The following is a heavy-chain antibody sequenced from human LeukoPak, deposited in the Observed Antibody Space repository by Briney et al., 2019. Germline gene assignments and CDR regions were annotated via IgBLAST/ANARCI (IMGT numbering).Heavy chain of an antibody. CDR3: ARDDYDYVWGSYRPFDY. J-gene: IGHJ4*02. Sequence: GGSLRLSCAASGFTFGSYSVNWVRQAPGKGLEWVSSISSSSSYIYYADSVKGRFTISRDNAKNSLYLQMNSLRAEDTAVYYCARDDYDYVWGSYRPFDYWGQGTLVTVSS. CDR1: GFTFGSYS. CDR2: ISSSSSYI. V-gene: IGHV3-21*01. D-gene: IGHD3-16*02.